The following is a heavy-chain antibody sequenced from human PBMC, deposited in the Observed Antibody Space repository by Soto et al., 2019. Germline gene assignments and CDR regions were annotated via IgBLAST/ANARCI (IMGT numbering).Heavy chain of an antibody. CDR3: GRMYAYYLDY. Sequence: PMSHTWSVAYGSIASHDWSCIRQPQRKGLEGTGYIYYSGRTYHNCSLKSRVTISIDTSKSEFTLNLCSLTATATAMYYCGRMYAYYLDYWGQGTLLTVSS. J-gene: IGHJ4*02. CDR2: IYYSGRT. D-gene: IGHD2-8*01. V-gene: IGHV4-59*11. CDR1: YGSIASHD.